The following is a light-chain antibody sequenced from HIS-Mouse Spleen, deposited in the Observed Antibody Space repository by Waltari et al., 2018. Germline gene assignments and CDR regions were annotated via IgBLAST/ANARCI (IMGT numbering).Light chain of an antibody. CDR3: YSTDSSGNHRV. J-gene: IGLJ2*01. V-gene: IGLV3-10*01. CDR2: EDS. CDR1: ALPKEY. Sequence: SYELTQPPSVSVSPGQPARITFSGDALPKEYAYWYQQKSGQAPALDIYEDSKRPSGIPERCSGSSSGTMATLTISGAQVEDEADYYCYSTDSSGNHRVFGGGTKLTVL.